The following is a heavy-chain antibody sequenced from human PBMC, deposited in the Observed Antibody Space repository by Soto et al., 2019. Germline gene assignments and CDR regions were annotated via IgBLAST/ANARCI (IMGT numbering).Heavy chain of an antibody. V-gene: IGHV1-46*03. CDR3: AREVVLLWFGEFHPAGMDV. D-gene: IGHD3-10*01. J-gene: IGHJ6*02. Sequence: ASVKVSCKASGYTFTSYYMHWVRQAPGQGLEWMGIINPSGGSTSYAQKFQGRVTMTRDTSTSTVYMELSSLRSEDTAVYYFAREVVLLWFGEFHPAGMDVWGQGTTVTVSS. CDR1: GYTFTSYY. CDR2: INPSGGST.